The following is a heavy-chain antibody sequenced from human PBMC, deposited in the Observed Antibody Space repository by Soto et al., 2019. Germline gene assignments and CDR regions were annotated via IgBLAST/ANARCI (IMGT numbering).Heavy chain of an antibody. CDR2: MTPNSGNT. Sequence: QVQLVQSGAEVMKPGASVKVSCKASGYTFTSYDIYWVRQATGQGLEWMGWMTPNSGNTGYAQTFQGRVTMTRDTSISTAYRELSSLTSEDTAVYYCARNLYGTGSVHHWGQGTLVTISS. CDR1: GYTFTSYD. CDR3: ARNLYGTGSVHH. J-gene: IGHJ5*02. D-gene: IGHD3-10*01. V-gene: IGHV1-8*02.